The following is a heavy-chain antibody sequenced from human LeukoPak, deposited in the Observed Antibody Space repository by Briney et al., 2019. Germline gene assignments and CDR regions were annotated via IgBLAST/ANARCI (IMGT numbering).Heavy chain of an antibody. J-gene: IGHJ4*02. D-gene: IGHD1-26*01. CDR2: IKGDESAK. Sequence: GGSLRLSCAAPGFTFTTYWMAWVRQAPGKGLEWVANIKGDESAKHQADSVKGRFTISRDNAQSSVYLQMSSLRVEDTAVYYCARDVGGSLDYWGQGTLVTVSS. V-gene: IGHV3-7*01. CDR3: ARDVGGSLDY. CDR1: GFTFTTYW.